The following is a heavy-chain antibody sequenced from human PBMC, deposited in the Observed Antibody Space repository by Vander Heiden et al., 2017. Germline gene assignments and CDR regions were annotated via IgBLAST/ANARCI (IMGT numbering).Heavy chain of an antibody. Sequence: SCAASGFTFSSYAMNWVRQAPGKGLEWVSTISGSGGRTHYADSVKGRFTISRDNSNNTLYLQMNSLRAEDTAVYYCAKDISSGHTCIGLCYYGMDVWGQGTTVTVSS. J-gene: IGHJ6*02. CDR2: ISGSGGRT. CDR3: AKDISSGHTCIGLCYYGMDV. V-gene: IGHV3-23*01. CDR1: GFTFSSYA. D-gene: IGHD3-22*01.